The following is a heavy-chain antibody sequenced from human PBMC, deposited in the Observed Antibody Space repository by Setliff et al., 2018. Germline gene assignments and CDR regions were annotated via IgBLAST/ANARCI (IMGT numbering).Heavy chain of an antibody. Sequence: SETLSLTCAVYGGSISSYYWSWIRQPPGKGLEWIGYIYYSGSTNYNPSLKSRVTISVDTSKNQFSLKLSSVTAADTAVYYCARSVRGVLPYYFDYWGQGTLVTVSS. CDR2: IYYSGST. V-gene: IGHV4-59*01. CDR1: GGSISSYY. J-gene: IGHJ4*02. CDR3: ARSVRGVLPYYFDY. D-gene: IGHD3-10*01.